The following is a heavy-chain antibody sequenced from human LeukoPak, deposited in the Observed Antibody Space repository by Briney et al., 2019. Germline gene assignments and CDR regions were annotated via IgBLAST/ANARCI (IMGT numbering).Heavy chain of an antibody. CDR3: AKDLSMGYCSGGSCGGIDY. CDR2: IRYDGSNK. V-gene: IGHV3-30*02. J-gene: IGHJ4*02. D-gene: IGHD2-15*01. CDR1: GFTFSDYY. Sequence: GGSLRLSCAASGFTFSDYYMSWIRQAPGKGLEWVAFIRYDGSNKYYADSVKGRFTISRDNSKNTLYLQMNSLRAEDTAVYYCAKDLSMGYCSGGSCGGIDYWGQGTLVTVSS.